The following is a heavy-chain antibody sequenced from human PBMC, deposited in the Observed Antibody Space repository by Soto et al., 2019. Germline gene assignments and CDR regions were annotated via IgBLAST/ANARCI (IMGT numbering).Heavy chain of an antibody. CDR1: GYIFTSYW. V-gene: IGHV5-51*01. Sequence: GESLKISCNGSGYIFTSYWIGWVRQMPGKGLEWMGIIYPGDSDTRYSPSFQGQVTISADKSISTAYLQWSSLKASDTAMYYCARLDYYDSSAPLGDAFDIWGQGTMVTV. CDR2: IYPGDSDT. D-gene: IGHD3-22*01. CDR3: ARLDYYDSSAPLGDAFDI. J-gene: IGHJ3*02.